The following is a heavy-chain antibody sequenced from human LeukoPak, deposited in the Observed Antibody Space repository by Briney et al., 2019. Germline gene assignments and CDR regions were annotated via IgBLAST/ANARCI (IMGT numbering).Heavy chain of an antibody. V-gene: IGHV3-53*01. CDR2: IYAGGAT. J-gene: IGHJ4*02. CDR1: GFTVSSNY. CDR3: AREGGDSMIQGVIAD. D-gene: IGHD3-10*01. Sequence: GGSLRLSCSASGFTVSSNYMSWVRQAPGKGLEWVSVIYAGGATAYADSVKGRFITSRDNSKNTLYLQMNSLRAEDTALYYCAREGGDSMIQGVIADWGQGTLVTVSS.